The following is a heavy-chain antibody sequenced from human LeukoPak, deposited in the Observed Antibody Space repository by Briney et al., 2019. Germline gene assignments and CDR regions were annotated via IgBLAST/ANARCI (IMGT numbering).Heavy chain of an antibody. D-gene: IGHD3-10*01. CDR3: ARELNVLLWFGEGGAFDI. V-gene: IGHV1-46*01. J-gene: IGHJ3*02. CDR1: GYTFTSYY. Sequence: ASVKVSCKASGYTFTSYYMHWVRQAPGQGLEWMGIINPSGGSTSYAQKFQGRVTMTRDTSMSTVYMELSSLRSEDTAVYYCARELNVLLWFGEGGAFDIWGQGTMVTVSS. CDR2: INPSGGST.